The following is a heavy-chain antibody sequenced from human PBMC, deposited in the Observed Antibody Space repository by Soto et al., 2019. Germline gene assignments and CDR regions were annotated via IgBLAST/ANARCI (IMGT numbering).Heavy chain of an antibody. Sequence: QVYLVQSGAEVKKPGSSVKVSCKALRGTFTNYAFSWVRQAPGQGLEWMGGIMPFFGSGNYAQKFQGRINITADESTSSVYLELTSLISEDTAVYYCARDRAGYYSHFVYWGQGTLVTVSS. V-gene: IGHV1-69*01. CDR3: ARDRAGYYSHFVY. J-gene: IGHJ4*02. CDR2: IMPFFGSG. CDR1: RGTFTNYA. D-gene: IGHD3-22*01.